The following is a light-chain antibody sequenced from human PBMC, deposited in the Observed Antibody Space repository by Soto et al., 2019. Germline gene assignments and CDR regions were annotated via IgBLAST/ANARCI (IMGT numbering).Light chain of an antibody. Sequence: DIQMTQSPSSLSASVGDRVTITCRASQSISSYLNWYQQKPGKAPKLLIYAASSLQSGVPSRFSGGGSGTDFTLTISSLQPEDFATYYCQQSNTFGQGTKLEIK. J-gene: IGKJ2*01. CDR2: AAS. CDR1: QSISSY. V-gene: IGKV1-39*01. CDR3: QQSNT.